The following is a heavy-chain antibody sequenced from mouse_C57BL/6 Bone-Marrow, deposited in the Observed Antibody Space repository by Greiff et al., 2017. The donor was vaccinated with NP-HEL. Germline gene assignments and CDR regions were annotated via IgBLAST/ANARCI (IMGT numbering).Heavy chain of an antibody. V-gene: IGHV1-59*01. CDR2: IDPSDSYT. D-gene: IGHD1-1*02. CDR3: ARLYYPDY. CDR1: GYTFTSYW. J-gene: IGHJ2*01. Sequence: QVQLQQPGAELVRPGTSVKLSCKASGYTFTSYWMHWVKQRPGQGLEWIGVIDPSDSYTNYNQKFKGKATLTVDTSSSTAYMQLSSLTSEDSAVYYCARLYYPDYWGQGTTLTVSS.